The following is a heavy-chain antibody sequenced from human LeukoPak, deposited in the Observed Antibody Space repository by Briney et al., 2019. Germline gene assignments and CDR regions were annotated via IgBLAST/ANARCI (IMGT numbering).Heavy chain of an antibody. D-gene: IGHD5-12*01. CDR1: EYTFTSYD. Sequence: ASVKVSCKASEYTFTSYDINWVRQATGQGLEWMGWMNPNSGNTAYAQKFQGRVTITRNTSISTAYMELNSLRSEDTAVYYCARRLDTIEFDPWGQGTLVTVSS. CDR3: ARRLDTIEFDP. V-gene: IGHV1-8*03. J-gene: IGHJ5*02. CDR2: MNPNSGNT.